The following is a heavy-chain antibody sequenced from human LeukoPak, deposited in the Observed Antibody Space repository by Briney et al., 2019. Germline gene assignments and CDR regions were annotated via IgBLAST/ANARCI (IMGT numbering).Heavy chain of an antibody. CDR3: ARDTGSSGSGAWY. V-gene: IGHV1-69*13. Sequence: GASVTVSCTASGGTFSSYAISWVRQAPGQGLEWMGGIIPIFGTANYAQKFRGRVTITADESTSTAYMELSSLRSEDTAVYYCARDTGSSGSGAWYWGQGTLVTVSS. D-gene: IGHD6-19*01. J-gene: IGHJ4*02. CDR2: IIPIFGTA. CDR1: GGTFSSYA.